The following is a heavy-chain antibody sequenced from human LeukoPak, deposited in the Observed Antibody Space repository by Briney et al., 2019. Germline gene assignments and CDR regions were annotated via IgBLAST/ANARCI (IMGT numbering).Heavy chain of an antibody. V-gene: IGHV3-23*01. CDR3: ASLGSGAWFGLYYFDY. Sequence: QPGRSLRLSCTASGFTFSSYAMSWVRQAPGKGLEWVSAISGSGGSTYYADSVKGRFTISRDNSKNPLYLQMNSLRAEDTAVYYCASLGSGAWFGLYYFDYWGQGTLVTVSS. D-gene: IGHD3-10*01. J-gene: IGHJ4*02. CDR2: ISGSGGST. CDR1: GFTFSSYA.